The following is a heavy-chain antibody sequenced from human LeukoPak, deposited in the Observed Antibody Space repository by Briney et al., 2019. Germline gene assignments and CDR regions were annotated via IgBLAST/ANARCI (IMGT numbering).Heavy chain of an antibody. Sequence: GGSLRLSCAASGFTFSTYIMNWVRQAPGKGLEWVSSISYSSNYIYYADSVKGRFTISRDNAKNSLYLQMNSLRVEDTAVYYCAREPTYSSSWYTSCDYWGQGTLITVSS. CDR1: GFTFSTYI. CDR2: ISYSSNYI. J-gene: IGHJ4*02. D-gene: IGHD6-13*01. CDR3: AREPTYSSSWYTSCDY. V-gene: IGHV3-21*01.